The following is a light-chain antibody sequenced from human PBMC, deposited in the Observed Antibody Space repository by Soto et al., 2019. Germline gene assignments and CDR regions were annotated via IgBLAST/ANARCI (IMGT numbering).Light chain of an antibody. V-gene: IGLV2-14*01. CDR1: SGDIGSYNR. CDR2: EVT. Sequence: QSVLTQPASVSGSPGQSITISCTGTSGDIGSYNRVSWYQQHPGKAPKLIIYEVTDRPSGVSNRFSGSKSGNTASLTISGLQAEDEAEYYCQSYDTSLGGVVFGGGTKLTVL. CDR3: QSYDTSLGGVV. J-gene: IGLJ3*02.